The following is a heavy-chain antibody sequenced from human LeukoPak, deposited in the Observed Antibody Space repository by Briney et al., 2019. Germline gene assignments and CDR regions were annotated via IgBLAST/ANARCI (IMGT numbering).Heavy chain of an antibody. V-gene: IGHV3-7*01. CDR2: IKQDGSEK. D-gene: IGHD6-13*01. CDR3: ARDGSAPGIYFDY. J-gene: IGHJ4*02. Sequence: GGSLRLSCAASGFTVSNNYMIWVRQAPGRGLEWVANIKQDGSEKYYVDSVKGRFTIFRDNAKNSVYLQMNSLSAEDTAVYYCARDGSAPGIYFDYWGQGSLVTVSS. CDR1: GFTVSNNY.